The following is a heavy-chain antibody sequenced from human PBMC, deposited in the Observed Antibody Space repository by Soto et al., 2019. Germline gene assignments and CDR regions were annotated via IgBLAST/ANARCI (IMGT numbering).Heavy chain of an antibody. CDR3: VRLVGNSWLDH. CDR1: GDSVSSNSAV. Sequence: QVQLQQSGPGLVKPSQTLSLTCVISGDSVSSNSAVWNWIRQSPSIGLEWLGRTYYRSQWHYEYAVFVQSRISIDPDTSKNQFSLQLNSVSPEDTAVYYCVRLVGNSWLDHWGQGTLVTVSS. V-gene: IGHV6-1*01. CDR2: TYYRSQWHY. D-gene: IGHD4-4*01. J-gene: IGHJ4*02.